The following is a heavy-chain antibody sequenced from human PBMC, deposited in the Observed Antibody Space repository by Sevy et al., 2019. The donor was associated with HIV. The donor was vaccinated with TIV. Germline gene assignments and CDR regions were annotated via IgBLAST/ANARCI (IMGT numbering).Heavy chain of an antibody. J-gene: IGHJ4*02. V-gene: IGHV3-72*01. D-gene: IGHD3-16*01. CDR1: GFTFSDHY. CDR3: ARGRGGEFDY. CDR2: TRNKANSYTT. Sequence: GGSLRLSCAASGFTFSDHYMDWVRQAPGKGLEWVGRTRNKANSYTTEYAASVKGRFTNSRDDSKNSLYLQMNSLKTEDTAVYYCARGRGGEFDYWGQGTLVTVSS.